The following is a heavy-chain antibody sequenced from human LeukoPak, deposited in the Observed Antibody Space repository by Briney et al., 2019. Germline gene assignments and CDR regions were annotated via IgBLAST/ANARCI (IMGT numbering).Heavy chain of an antibody. Sequence: SETLSLTCTVSGDSIGSHYWSWFRQPPGKGLEWIGYIFYVGSINYYPSLKSRVTVSVDTSKNQFSLKLNSVTAADTAVYYCARDYYDSRGEAFDIRGQGTMVTVSS. CDR2: IFYVGSI. CDR3: ARDYYDSRGEAFDI. CDR1: GDSIGSHY. J-gene: IGHJ3*02. V-gene: IGHV4-59*11. D-gene: IGHD3-22*01.